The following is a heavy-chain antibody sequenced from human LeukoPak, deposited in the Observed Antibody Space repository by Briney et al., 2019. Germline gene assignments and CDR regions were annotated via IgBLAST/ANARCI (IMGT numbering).Heavy chain of an antibody. D-gene: IGHD4-17*01. V-gene: IGHV3-66*01. Sequence: GGSLRLSCAASGFTVSSNYMSWVCQAPGKGLEWVSVIYSGGSTYYADSVKGRFTISRDNSKNTLYLQMNSLRAEDTAVYYCARDLYGDYIFDYWGQGTLVTVSS. CDR1: GFTVSSNY. CDR3: ARDLYGDYIFDY. CDR2: IYSGGST. J-gene: IGHJ4*02.